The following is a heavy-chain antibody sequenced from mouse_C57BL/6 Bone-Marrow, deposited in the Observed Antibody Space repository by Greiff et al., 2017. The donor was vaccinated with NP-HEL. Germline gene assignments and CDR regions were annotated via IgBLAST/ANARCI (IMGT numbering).Heavy chain of an antibody. CDR1: GFTFSDFY. V-gene: IGHV7-1*01. CDR3: ARDYYYGSSPYWYFDV. Sequence: EVMLVESGGGLVQSGRSLRLSCATSGFTFSDFYMEWVRQAPGKGLEWIAASRNKANDYTTEYSASVKGRFIVSRDTSQSILYLQMNDLRAEDTAIYYCARDYYYGSSPYWYFDVWGTGTTVTVSS. CDR2: SRNKANDYTT. D-gene: IGHD1-1*01. J-gene: IGHJ1*03.